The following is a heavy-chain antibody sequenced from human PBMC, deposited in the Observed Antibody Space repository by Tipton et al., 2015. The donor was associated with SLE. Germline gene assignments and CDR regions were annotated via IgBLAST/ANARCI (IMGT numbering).Heavy chain of an antibody. CDR2: VYYNVRT. V-gene: IGHV4-31*03. CDR1: GVSITSGGHY. J-gene: IGHJ3*01. D-gene: IGHD4-23*01. Sequence: TLSLTCNVSGVSITSGGHYWSWIRQRPGTGPEWIGTVYYNVRTYDNPSLKSRMTMSLDTSKNQLSLNLSSMTAADTAVYFCSRAGGNSLALHVWGQGTMVTVSS. CDR3: SRAGGNSLALHV.